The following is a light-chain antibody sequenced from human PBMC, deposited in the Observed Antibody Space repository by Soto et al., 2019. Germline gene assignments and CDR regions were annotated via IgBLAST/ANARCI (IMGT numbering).Light chain of an antibody. J-gene: IGKJ2*01. CDR1: QTLRGNF. CDR2: AAS. Sequence: EIVLTQSPGTLSLSPGQRATLSCRASQTLRGNFLAWYQQKHGQAPSLLIYAASSRAAGIPDKFSGSGSGTDFTLTISRLEPEDFAVYYCQHYGDSPPYTFGQGTKLEIE. CDR3: QHYGDSPPYT. V-gene: IGKV3-20*01.